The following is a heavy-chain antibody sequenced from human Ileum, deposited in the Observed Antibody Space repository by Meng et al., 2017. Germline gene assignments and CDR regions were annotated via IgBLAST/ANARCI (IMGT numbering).Heavy chain of an antibody. V-gene: IGHV3-66*01. J-gene: IGHJ5*02. CDR2: IYVDGRT. D-gene: IGHD3-22*01. CDR1: GFTVSVNY. Sequence: EVKLVESGGGLVNPGGSLRLSCAASGFTVSVNYMSWVRQAPGKGLEWVSCIYVDGRTYYADSVKGRFTIFRDSSKNTLYLQMNSLRAEDTAVYYCAKSVNFDAGGYYPWGQGTLVTVSS. CDR3: AKSVNFDAGGYYP.